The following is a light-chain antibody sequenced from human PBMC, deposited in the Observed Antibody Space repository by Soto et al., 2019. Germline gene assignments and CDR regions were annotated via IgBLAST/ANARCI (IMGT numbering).Light chain of an antibody. CDR1: SSDVGSYNL. CDR2: EVS. Sequence: QSVLTQPASVSGSPGQSITISCTGTSSDVGSYNLVSWFQQHPGKAPKLIIYEVSKRPSGLSNRFSGSKSGYTASLTISGLQAEEVFCYYCCSYAGGIPSHYVFRPGT. CDR3: CSYAGGIPSHYV. V-gene: IGLV2-23*02. J-gene: IGLJ1*01.